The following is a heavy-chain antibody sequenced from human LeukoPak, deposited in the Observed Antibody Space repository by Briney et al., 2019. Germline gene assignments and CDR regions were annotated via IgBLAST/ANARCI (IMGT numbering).Heavy chain of an antibody. V-gene: IGHV4-38-2*02. Sequence: SETLSLTCTVSGYSISSGYYWGWIRQPPGKGLEWIGSIYHSGSTYYNPSLKSRVTISVDTSKNQFSLKLSSVTAADTAVYYCARDRAAAGTGDAFDIWGQGTMVTVSS. CDR2: IYHSGST. J-gene: IGHJ3*02. CDR3: ARDRAAAGTGDAFDI. CDR1: GYSISSGYY. D-gene: IGHD6-13*01.